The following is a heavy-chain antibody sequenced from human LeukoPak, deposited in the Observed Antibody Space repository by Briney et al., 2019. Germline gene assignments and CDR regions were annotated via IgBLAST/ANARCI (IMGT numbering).Heavy chain of an antibody. D-gene: IGHD3-3*01. J-gene: IGHJ4*02. Sequence: SVKVSCKASGGTFSSYAISWVRQAPGQGLEWMGGIIPIFGTANYAQKFQGRVTITTDESTSTAYMELSSLRSGDTAVYYCARDNVGPYDFWSGYQFDYWGQGTLVTVSS. CDR1: GGTFSSYA. CDR2: IIPIFGTA. V-gene: IGHV1-69*05. CDR3: ARDNVGPYDFWSGYQFDY.